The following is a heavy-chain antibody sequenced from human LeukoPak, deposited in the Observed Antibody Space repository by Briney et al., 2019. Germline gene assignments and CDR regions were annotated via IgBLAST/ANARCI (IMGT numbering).Heavy chain of an antibody. J-gene: IGHJ6*02. D-gene: IGHD3-22*01. Sequence: GGSLRLSCAASGFTFDDYAMFWVRQAPGKGLEWVSGISWSSKNIGYAASVKGRFTISRDNAKNSLYLQMNSLRAEDTAFYYCAKGNRDSSGFYYYYGMDVWGQGTTVTVSS. V-gene: IGHV3-9*01. CDR1: GFTFDDYA. CDR3: AKGNRDSSGFYYYYGMDV. CDR2: ISWSSKNI.